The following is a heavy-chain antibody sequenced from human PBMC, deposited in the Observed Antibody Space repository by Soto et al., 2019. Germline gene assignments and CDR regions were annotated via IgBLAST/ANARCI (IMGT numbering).Heavy chain of an antibody. CDR2: IKEDGSEN. Sequence: EVQLVESGGGLVQPGGSLRLSCAASGFTFSGYWMSWVLQAPGKGLEWVANIKEDGSENYYVDSVKGRFTISRDNAKNSLSLQMNSMSAEDKAVYYCSRTAYNSDFADCWGQGTLVTVSS. D-gene: IGHD1-1*01. V-gene: IGHV3-7*01. CDR1: GFTFSGYW. J-gene: IGHJ4*02. CDR3: SRTAYNSDFADC.